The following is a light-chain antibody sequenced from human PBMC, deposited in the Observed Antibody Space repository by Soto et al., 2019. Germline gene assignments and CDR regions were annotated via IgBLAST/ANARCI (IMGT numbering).Light chain of an antibody. J-gene: IGKJ1*01. CDR3: QQFDNLPRT. Sequence: DIEMTQSPSSLSASLGARVTITCQASQDITNSLNWYQHKPGTGPRLLIYSASNVETGVPSRFSGSGSGTYFTITISSPQPEDMATYYCQQFDNLPRTFGQGTKVEIK. V-gene: IGKV1-33*01. CDR2: SAS. CDR1: QDITNS.